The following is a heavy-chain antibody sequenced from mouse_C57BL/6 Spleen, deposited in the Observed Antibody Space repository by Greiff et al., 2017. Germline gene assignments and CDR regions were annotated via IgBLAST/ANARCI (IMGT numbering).Heavy chain of an antibody. Sequence: QVQLQQPGAELVKPGASVKLSCKASGYTFTSYWMQWVKQRPGQGLEWIGEIDPSDSYTNYNQKFKGKATLTVDTSSSPAYMQLSSLTSEDSAVYYCARFEGGGYWGQGTTLTVSS. CDR2: IDPSDSYT. V-gene: IGHV1-50*01. CDR3: ARFEGGGY. J-gene: IGHJ2*01. CDR1: GYTFTSYW.